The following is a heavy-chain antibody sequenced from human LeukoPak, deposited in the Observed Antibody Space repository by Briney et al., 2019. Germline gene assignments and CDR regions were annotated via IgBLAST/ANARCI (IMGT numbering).Heavy chain of an antibody. CDR3: ARDLRYSSSWPSGWFDP. Sequence: ASVKLSCKASGDTFTGYYIHWVRQAPGQGFEWMGWINPKSGGTSYAHNFQGRVTMTRDTSISTAYMELSRLRYDDAAVYYCARDLRYSSSWPSGWFDPWGQGTQVTVSS. CDR1: GDTFTGYY. D-gene: IGHD2-2*01. V-gene: IGHV1-2*07. CDR2: INPKSGGT. J-gene: IGHJ5*02.